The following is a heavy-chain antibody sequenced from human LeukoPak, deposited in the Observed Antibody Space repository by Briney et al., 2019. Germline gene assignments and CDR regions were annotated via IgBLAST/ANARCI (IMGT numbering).Heavy chain of an antibody. CDR1: GFTFSSYR. V-gene: IGHV3-74*01. CDR2: INSDGSST. CDR3: ATTIAAAGRDY. Sequence: GGSLRLSCAASGFTFSSYRMHWVRHAPGKGLVWVSRINSDGSSTSYADSVKGRFTISRDNAKNTLYLQMNSLRAEDTAVYYCATTIAAAGRDYWGQGTLVTVSS. J-gene: IGHJ4*02. D-gene: IGHD6-13*01.